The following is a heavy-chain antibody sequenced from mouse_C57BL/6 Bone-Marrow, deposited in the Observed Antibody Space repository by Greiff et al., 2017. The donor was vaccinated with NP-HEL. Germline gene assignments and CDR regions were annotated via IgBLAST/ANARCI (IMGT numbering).Heavy chain of an antibody. D-gene: IGHD2-5*01. V-gene: IGHV1-63*01. CDR1: GYTFTNYW. CDR3: ARHSNYDYYAMDY. CDR2: IYPGGGYT. Sequence: QVQLQQSGAELVRPGTSVKMSCKASGYTFTNYWIGWAKQRPGHGLEWIGDIYPGGGYTNYNEKFKGKATLTADKSSSTSYMQFSSLTSEDSAIYYCARHSNYDYYAMDYWGQGTSVTVSS. J-gene: IGHJ4*01.